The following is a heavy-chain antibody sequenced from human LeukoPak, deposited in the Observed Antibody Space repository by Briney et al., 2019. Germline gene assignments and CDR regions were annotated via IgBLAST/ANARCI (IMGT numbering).Heavy chain of an antibody. CDR1: GGSISSYY. V-gene: IGHV4-59*01. Sequence: PSETLSLTCTVSGGSISSYYWSWIRQPPGKGLEYIGFIYYSGSTNYNPSLKSRVTTSLDTSKNQFSLKLTSVTAADTAVYYCARSGAAAGSDAFDTWGQGTMVTVSS. J-gene: IGHJ3*02. CDR2: IYYSGST. CDR3: ARSGAAAGSDAFDT. D-gene: IGHD6-13*01.